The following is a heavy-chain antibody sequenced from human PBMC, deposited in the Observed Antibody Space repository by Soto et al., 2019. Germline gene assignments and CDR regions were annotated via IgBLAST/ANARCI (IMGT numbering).Heavy chain of an antibody. CDR2: INHSGST. J-gene: IGHJ5*02. D-gene: IGHD2-21*01. V-gene: IGHV4-34*01. CDR3: AGVFLLDWFDP. CDR1: GGSFSGYY. Sequence: ETLSLTCAVYGGSFSGYYWSWIRQPPGKGLEWIGEINHSGSTNYNPSLKSRVTISVDTSKNQFSLKLSSVTAADTAVYYCAGVFLLDWFDPWGQGTLVTVSS.